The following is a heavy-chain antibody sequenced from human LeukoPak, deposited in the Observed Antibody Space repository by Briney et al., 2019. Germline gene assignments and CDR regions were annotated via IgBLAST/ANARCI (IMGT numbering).Heavy chain of an antibody. D-gene: IGHD5-18*01. CDR3: ARRNGGIQLWLPGHFDY. J-gene: IGHJ4*02. Sequence: PGGSLRLSCAASGFTFSSYIMSWVRQAPGKGLEWVAVISSDGNDKYYADSVKGRFTISRDNSKNTLYLQMNSLRAEDTAVYYCARRNGGIQLWLPGHFDYWGQGTLVTVSS. CDR2: ISSDGNDK. V-gene: IGHV3-30*04. CDR1: GFTFSSYI.